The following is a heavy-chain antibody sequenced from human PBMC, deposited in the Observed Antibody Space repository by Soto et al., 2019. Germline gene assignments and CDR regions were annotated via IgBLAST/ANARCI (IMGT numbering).Heavy chain of an antibody. Sequence: QVQLVESGGGVVQPGRSLRLSCAASGFTFSSYGMHWVRQAPGKGLEWVAFIWYDGSDKYYADSVKGRFTISRDNSRSTLYLQMNSLRAEDTAVYYCARPRSVTAYYYGMDVWGQGTTVTVSS. V-gene: IGHV3-33*01. J-gene: IGHJ6*02. CDR1: GFTFSSYG. CDR3: ARPRSVTAYYYGMDV. CDR2: IWYDGSDK. D-gene: IGHD2-21*02.